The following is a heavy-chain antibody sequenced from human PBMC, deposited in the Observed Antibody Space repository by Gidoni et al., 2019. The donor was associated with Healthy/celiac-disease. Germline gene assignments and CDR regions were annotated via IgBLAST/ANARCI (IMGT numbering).Heavy chain of an antibody. Sequence: QVQLQESGPGLVKPSQTLSLTCTVPGGSISSGGYYWSWIRQHPGKGLEWIGYIYYRGSTYYNPSLKSRVTISVDTSKNQFSLKLSSVTAADTAVYYCASSDSGSYSIDYWGQGTLVTVSS. J-gene: IGHJ4*02. D-gene: IGHD1-26*01. V-gene: IGHV4-31*03. CDR1: GGSISSGGYY. CDR3: ASSDSGSYSIDY. CDR2: IYYRGST.